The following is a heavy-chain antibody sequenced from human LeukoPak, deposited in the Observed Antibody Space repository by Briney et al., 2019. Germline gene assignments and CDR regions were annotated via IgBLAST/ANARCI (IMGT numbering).Heavy chain of an antibody. V-gene: IGHV4-34*01. J-gene: IGHJ6*03. Sequence: SETLSLTCAVYGGYFSGYYWSWIRQPPGKGLEWIGEINHSGRTNYNPSLKSRVTISVDTSKNQFSLKLSSVTAADTAVYYCARWDFWSGYYTGKVTNYYYYYMDVWGKGTTVTVSS. CDR1: GGYFSGYY. CDR3: ARWDFWSGYYTGKVTNYYYYYMDV. D-gene: IGHD3-3*01. CDR2: INHSGRT.